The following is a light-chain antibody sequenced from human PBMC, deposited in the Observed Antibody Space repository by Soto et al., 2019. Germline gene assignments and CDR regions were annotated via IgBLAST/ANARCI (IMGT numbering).Light chain of an antibody. CDR3: SSYTSSSTLGGV. CDR1: SSDFGGYNY. V-gene: IGLV2-14*01. Sequence: QSALTQPASVSGSPGQSITISCTGTSSDFGGYNYVSWYQQHPGKAPKLMIYDVSNRPSGVSNRFSGSKSGNTASLTISGLQAEDEADYYCSSYTSSSTLGGVFGTGTKVTVL. J-gene: IGLJ1*01. CDR2: DVS.